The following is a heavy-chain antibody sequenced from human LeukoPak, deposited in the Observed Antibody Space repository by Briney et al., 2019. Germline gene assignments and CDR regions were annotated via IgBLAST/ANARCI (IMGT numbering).Heavy chain of an antibody. V-gene: IGHV1-69*04. Sequence: ASVKVSCKASGGTFSSYAISWVRQAPGQGLEWMGRIIPIPGIANYAQKFQGRVTITADKSTSTAYMELSSLRSEDTAVYYCASSIVGAKDRLWYLDYWGQGTLVTVSS. CDR3: ASSIVGAKDRLWYLDY. J-gene: IGHJ4*02. D-gene: IGHD1-26*01. CDR2: IIPIPGIA. CDR1: GGTFSSYA.